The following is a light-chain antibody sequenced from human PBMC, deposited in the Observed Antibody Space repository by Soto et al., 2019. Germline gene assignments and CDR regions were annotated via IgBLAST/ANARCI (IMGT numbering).Light chain of an antibody. CDR1: QSVSSSY. V-gene: IGKV3-20*01. J-gene: IGKJ4*02. CDR3: KQYGSSHLT. Sequence: EIVLTQSPGRLSLFSRQRATLSCRSSQSVSSSYLAWYQQKPGQSPRIIIYGESSRATGIPDRFSGSGSGTDFTLTIRRMEPEDFAVYYCKQYGSSHLTLGTGPQVDLK. CDR2: GES.